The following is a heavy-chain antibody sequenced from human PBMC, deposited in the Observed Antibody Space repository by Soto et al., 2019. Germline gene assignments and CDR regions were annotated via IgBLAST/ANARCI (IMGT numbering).Heavy chain of an antibody. CDR3: ARGEEVAVAGTAEYFQH. Sequence: QVQLVESGGGVVQPGRSLRLSCGASGFTFSSYGMHWVRQAPGKGLEWVAVISYDGSNKYYADSVKGRFTISRDNSKNTLYLQMNSLRAEDTAVYYCARGEEVAVAGTAEYFQHWGQGTLVTVSS. CDR1: GFTFSSYG. J-gene: IGHJ1*01. CDR2: ISYDGSNK. V-gene: IGHV3-30*03. D-gene: IGHD6-19*01.